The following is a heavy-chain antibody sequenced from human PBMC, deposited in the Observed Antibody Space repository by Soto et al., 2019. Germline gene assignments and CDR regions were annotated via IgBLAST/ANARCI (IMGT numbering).Heavy chain of an antibody. Sequence: PGGSLRLSCAASGFTFSNAWMSWVRQAPGKGLEWVGRIKSKTDGGTTDYAAPVKGRFTISRDDSKNTLYLQVNSLKTEDTAVYYCTIRTRDYDFWSGYTRWGQGTLVTVSS. CDR2: IKSKTDGGTT. V-gene: IGHV3-15*01. CDR3: TIRTRDYDFWSGYTR. D-gene: IGHD3-3*01. J-gene: IGHJ4*02. CDR1: GFTFSNAW.